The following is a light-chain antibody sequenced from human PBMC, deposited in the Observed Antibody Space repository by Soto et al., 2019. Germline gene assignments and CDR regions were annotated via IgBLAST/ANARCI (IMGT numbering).Light chain of an antibody. CDR2: DNY. J-gene: IGLJ2*01. V-gene: IGLV1-51*01. Sequence: QSVLTQPPSVSAAPGQKVTISCSGSNSNIGNNYVAWYRQVPGTVLKLLIHDNYKRASGIPARFSASKSGTSATLGITGLQTGDEADYYCGTWDTSLSAGVFGGGTRSPS. CDR1: NSNIGNNY. CDR3: GTWDTSLSAGV.